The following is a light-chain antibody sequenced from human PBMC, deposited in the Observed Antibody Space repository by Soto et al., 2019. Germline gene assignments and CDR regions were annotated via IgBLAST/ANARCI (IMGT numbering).Light chain of an antibody. CDR2: AAS. Sequence: DIQMTQSPSSLSASVGDRVTITCQASQDISTYLNWYQHKLGKAPKPVIHAASNLQSGVPSRFSGSGSGTEFTLTISSLQPEDFATYYCQESYSFFTFGQGTRLEIK. CDR1: QDISTY. CDR3: QESYSFFT. V-gene: IGKV1-39*01. J-gene: IGKJ5*01.